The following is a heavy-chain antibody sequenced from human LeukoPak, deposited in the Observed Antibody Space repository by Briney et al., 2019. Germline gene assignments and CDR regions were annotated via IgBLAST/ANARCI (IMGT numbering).Heavy chain of an antibody. CDR1: GYTFTSYA. Sequence: GASVTVSCKASGYTFTSYAMHWVRRAPGQRLEWMGWINAGNGDTKYSQKFQGRVTIARDTSASTAYMGLSSLRSDDTAVYYCARDGDTMIVVVSRNWFDPWGQGTLVTVSS. J-gene: IGHJ5*02. CDR2: INAGNGDT. CDR3: ARDGDTMIVVVSRNWFDP. D-gene: IGHD3-22*01. V-gene: IGHV1-3*01.